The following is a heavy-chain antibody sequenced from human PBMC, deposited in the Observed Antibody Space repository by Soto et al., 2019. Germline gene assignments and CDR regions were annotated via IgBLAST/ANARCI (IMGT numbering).Heavy chain of an antibody. V-gene: IGHV3-23*01. J-gene: IGHJ4*02. Sequence: LQSGGGLVQPGGSLRLSCAGSGFTYGAYAMSWVRQAPGKGLEWVSSISGSGGNTFYADSVKGRFTISRDKSKNTLYLQMNSLRAEDTAVYYCAKEPPGRHIIVVTALDCWGQGTLVTVSA. CDR2: ISGSGGNT. D-gene: IGHD2-21*02. CDR3: AKEPPGRHIIVVTALDC. CDR1: GFTYGAYA.